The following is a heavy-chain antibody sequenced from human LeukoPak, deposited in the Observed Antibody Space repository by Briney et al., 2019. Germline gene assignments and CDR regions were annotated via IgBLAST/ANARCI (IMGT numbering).Heavy chain of an antibody. CDR2: IIPIFGTA. V-gene: IGHV1-69*13. CDR1: GGTFSSYA. D-gene: IGHD2-2*01. J-gene: IGHJ4*02. Sequence: SVKVSCKASGGTFSSYAISWVRQAPGQGLEWMGGIIPIFGTANYAQKFQGRVTITADESTSTAYMELSSLRAEDTAVYYCAKGGKTIMCPTSCYDYWGQGTLVTVSS. CDR3: AKGGKTIMCPTSCYDY.